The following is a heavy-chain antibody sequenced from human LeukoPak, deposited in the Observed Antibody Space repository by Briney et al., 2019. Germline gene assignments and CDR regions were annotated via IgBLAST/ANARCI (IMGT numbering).Heavy chain of an antibody. Sequence: KTSETLSLTCTVSGGSISSSSYYWGWIRQPPGKGLEWIGSIYYSGSTYYSPSLKSRVTISVDTSKNQFSLKLSSVTAADTAVYYCARQPGSPQDYWGQGTLVTVSS. CDR3: ARQPGSPQDY. J-gene: IGHJ4*02. D-gene: IGHD1-1*01. CDR1: GGSISSSSYY. CDR2: IYYSGST. V-gene: IGHV4-39*01.